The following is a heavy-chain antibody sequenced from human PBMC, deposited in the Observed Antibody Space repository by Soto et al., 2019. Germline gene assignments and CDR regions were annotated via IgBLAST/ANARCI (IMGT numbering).Heavy chain of an antibody. J-gene: IGHJ4*02. Sequence: ETLSLTCAVSGYSITSGYYWGWIRQPPGKGLEWIGSIYHSGSTYYNPSLKSRVTISVDTPQKLFSLKLSSVTAADTAVYYCARLPYSYSGYDETYFDYWGQGTLVTVSS. CDR2: IYHSGST. CDR3: ARLPYSYSGYDETYFDY. V-gene: IGHV4-38-2*01. CDR1: GYSITSGYY. D-gene: IGHD5-12*01.